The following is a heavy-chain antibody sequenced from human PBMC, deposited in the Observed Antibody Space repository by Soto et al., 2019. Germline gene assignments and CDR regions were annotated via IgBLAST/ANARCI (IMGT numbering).Heavy chain of an antibody. D-gene: IGHD3-16*01. V-gene: IGHV4-4*07. CDR2: MQHTGNT. Sequence: SETLSLTCAVSGASIRSYHWSWIRQPAGKGLEWIGRMQHTGNTNYNPSLKSRVTMSVDTSKNQISLKMTSVTAADTAVYFWARDVSSRRWFDPWGQGILVTVSS. CDR1: GASIRSYH. J-gene: IGHJ5*02. CDR3: ARDVSSRRWFDP.